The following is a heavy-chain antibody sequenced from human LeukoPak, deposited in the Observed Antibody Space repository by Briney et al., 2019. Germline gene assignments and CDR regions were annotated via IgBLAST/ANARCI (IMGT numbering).Heavy chain of an antibody. CDR3: AREALRTSIDS. Sequence: GGSLRLSCAASGFTFSSYAMSWVRQAPGKGLEWVSFISHYSRTTYYADSVKGRFTISRDNTESSVYLQMNSLKAEDTGIYYCAREALRTSIDSWGQGTLVSVSS. J-gene: IGHJ4*02. V-gene: IGHV3-48*04. CDR2: ISHYSRTT. CDR1: GFTFSSYA. D-gene: IGHD3-3*01.